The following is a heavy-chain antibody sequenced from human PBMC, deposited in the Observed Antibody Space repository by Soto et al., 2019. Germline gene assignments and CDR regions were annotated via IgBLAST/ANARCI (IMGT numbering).Heavy chain of an antibody. J-gene: IGHJ4*02. CDR1: GGSISSYY. CDR3: ARDQGNHLIDY. D-gene: IGHD4-4*01. CDR2: IYYSGST. V-gene: IGHV4-59*01. Sequence: QVQLQESGPGLVKPSETLSLTCTVSGGSISSYYWSWIRQPPGKGLEWIGYIYYSGSTNYNPSLNSRVTISVDTSKNQFSLKLSSVTAADTAVYYCARDQGNHLIDYWGQGTLVTVSS.